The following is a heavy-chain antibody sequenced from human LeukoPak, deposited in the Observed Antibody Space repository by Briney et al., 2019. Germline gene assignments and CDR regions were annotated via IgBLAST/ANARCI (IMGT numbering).Heavy chain of an antibody. CDR3: AKAVTIRPSYYVFGGGAFSSVDY. J-gene: IGHJ4*02. D-gene: IGHD3-3*01. Sequence: GGSLRLSCAASGFTFSSYAMHWVRQAPGKGLEGVAVITYDGSNKYYADSVKGRFTISRDNSKNTLYLQMTSLRADDTAVYYCAKAVTIRPSYYVFGGGAFSSVDYWGQGTLVTVSS. V-gene: IGHV3-30-3*01. CDR2: ITYDGSNK. CDR1: GFTFSSYA.